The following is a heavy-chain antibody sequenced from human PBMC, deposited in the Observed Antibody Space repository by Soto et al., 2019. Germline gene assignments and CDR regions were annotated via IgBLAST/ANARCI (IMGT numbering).Heavy chain of an antibody. CDR3: ARELDGIDV. CDR1: GFTVSTNF. CDR2: IFPDGST. J-gene: IGHJ6*02. Sequence: TGGSLKISCTISGFTVSTNFLNWVRQAPGKGLEWLSVIFPDGSTYYTDFVKGRFTISRDIYKKTVSFQMNSLRAEDTAVYFCARELDGIDVWGQGTTVTVSS. V-gene: IGHV3-66*01.